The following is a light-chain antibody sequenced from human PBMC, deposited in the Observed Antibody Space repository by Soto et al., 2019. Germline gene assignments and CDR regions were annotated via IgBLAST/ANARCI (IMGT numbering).Light chain of an antibody. V-gene: IGKV3-20*01. CDR1: QSVSNTY. CDR2: GAS. CDR3: QQYSSAPRT. Sequence: EIVLTQSPGTLSLSPGDTSTLSCRASQSVSNTYLAWYQQKPGQAPRLLIYGASSRATGFPDRFSGSGSGTDFTLTISRLEPEDSAVYYCQQYSSAPRTFGQGTKWIS. J-gene: IGKJ1*01.